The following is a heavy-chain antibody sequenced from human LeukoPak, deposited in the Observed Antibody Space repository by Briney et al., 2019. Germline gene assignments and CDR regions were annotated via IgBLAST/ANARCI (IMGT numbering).Heavy chain of an antibody. V-gene: IGHV4-61*05. CDR2: IYYSGST. Sequence: SKTLSLTCTVSGGSIRSSYYYWGWIRQPPGKGLEWIGYIYYSGSTNYNPSLKSRVTISVDTSKNQFSLKLSSVTAADTAVYYCARVPLEEVVTPGGYFDYWGQGTLVTVSS. CDR3: ARVPLEEVVTPGGYFDY. CDR1: GGSIRSSYYY. J-gene: IGHJ4*02. D-gene: IGHD4-23*01.